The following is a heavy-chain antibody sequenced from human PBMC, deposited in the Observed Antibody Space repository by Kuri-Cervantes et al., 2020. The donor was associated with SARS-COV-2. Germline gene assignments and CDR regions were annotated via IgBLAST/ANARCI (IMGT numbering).Heavy chain of an antibody. V-gene: IGHV3-7*01. CDR1: GFTFSSYW. D-gene: IGHD2-2*01. Sequence: GESLKISCAASGFTFSSYWMSWVRQAPGKGLEWVANIKQDGSEKYYVDSVKGRFTISRDNAKNSLYLQMNSLRAEDTAVYYCASLGDTSWHDYWGQGTLVTVSS. J-gene: IGHJ4*02. CDR3: ASLGDTSWHDY. CDR2: IKQDGSEK.